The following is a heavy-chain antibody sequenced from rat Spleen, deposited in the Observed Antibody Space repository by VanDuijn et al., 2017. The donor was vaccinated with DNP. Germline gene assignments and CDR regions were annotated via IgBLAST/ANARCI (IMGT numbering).Heavy chain of an antibody. J-gene: IGHJ3*01. CDR2: ISPSGDTT. CDR1: GFTFSNYG. CDR3: TELPSYYEAWFAY. V-gene: IGHV5-19*01. D-gene: IGHD1-1*01. Sequence: EVQLVESGGDLVRPGGSLKLSCTASGFTFSNYGMHWIRQAPTKGLEWVASISPSGDTTYYGDSVTGRFTISRDNAKSTLYLQMDSLRSEDTATYYCTELPSYYEAWFAYWGHGALVTVSS.